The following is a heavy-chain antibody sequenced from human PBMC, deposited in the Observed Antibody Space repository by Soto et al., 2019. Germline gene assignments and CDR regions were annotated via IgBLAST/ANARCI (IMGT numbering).Heavy chain of an antibody. J-gene: IGHJ6*02. V-gene: IGHV1-18*01. CDR3: ARGGSGRFYYYGLDV. CDR2: ISAYDGKI. D-gene: IGHD3-10*01. CDR1: GYTFTKRA. Sequence: QVQLVQSGGEVKKPGASVKVSCKASGYTFTKRAISWVRQAPGQGLEWVGWISAYDGKILSGEKFQGRLTMTTDSSTTTAYLELRSLTSDDTAVYYCARGGSGRFYYYGLDVWGQVTTVTVSS.